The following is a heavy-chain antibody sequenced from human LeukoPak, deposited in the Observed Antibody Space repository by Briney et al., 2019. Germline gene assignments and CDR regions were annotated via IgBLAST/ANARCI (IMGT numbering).Heavy chain of an antibody. D-gene: IGHD6-13*01. V-gene: IGHV3-48*01. CDR2: ISSSSSTI. CDR1: GFTFSSYS. CDR3: ARDRSSWYLSEYYFDY. Sequence: GGSLRLSCAASGFTFSSYSMNWVRQAPGKGLEWVSYISSSSSTIYYADSVKGRFTISRDNAKNSLYLQMNSLRAEDTAVYYCARDRSSWYLSEYYFDYWGQGTLVTVSS. J-gene: IGHJ4*02.